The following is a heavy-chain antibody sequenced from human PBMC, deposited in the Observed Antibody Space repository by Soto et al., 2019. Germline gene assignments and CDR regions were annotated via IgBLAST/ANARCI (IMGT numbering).Heavy chain of an antibody. CDR3: ARDWIAVAGTNAFDI. J-gene: IGHJ3*02. V-gene: IGHV1-69*13. Sequence: SVKVSCKASGGTFSSYAISWVRQAPGQGLEWMGGIIPIFGTANYAQKFQGRVTIAADEFTSTAYMELSSLRSEDTAVYYCARDWIAVAGTNAFDIWGQGTMVTVSS. CDR2: IIPIFGTA. CDR1: GGTFSSYA. D-gene: IGHD6-19*01.